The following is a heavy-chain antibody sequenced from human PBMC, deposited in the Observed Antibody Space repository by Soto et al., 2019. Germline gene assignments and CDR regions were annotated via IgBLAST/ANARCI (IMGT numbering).Heavy chain of an antibody. CDR2: VSGSGDST. D-gene: IGHD3-9*01. Sequence: GGSLRLSCAASGFTFRSYAMNWVRQAPGKGLDWVSAVSGSGDSTYYGDSVKGRFTISRDNSKNTLYLQMNSLRAEDTAVYYCAKSRYSSTWYGMDVWGQGITVTASS. CDR1: GFTFRSYA. J-gene: IGHJ6*02. CDR3: AKSRYSSTWYGMDV. V-gene: IGHV3-23*01.